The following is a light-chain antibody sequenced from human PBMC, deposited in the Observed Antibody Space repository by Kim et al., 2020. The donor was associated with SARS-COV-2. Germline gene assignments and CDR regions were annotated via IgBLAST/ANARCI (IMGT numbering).Light chain of an antibody. CDR1: SSDVGVYNY. CDR3: SSYAGSNNYV. CDR2: EVS. J-gene: IGLJ1*01. V-gene: IGLV2-8*01. Sequence: GHSGTISCTGTSSDVGVYNYSAWYQQHPGKAPKLMIYEVSKRPSGVPDRFSGSKSGNTASLTVSGLQAEDEADYYCSSYAGSNNYVFGTGTKVTVL.